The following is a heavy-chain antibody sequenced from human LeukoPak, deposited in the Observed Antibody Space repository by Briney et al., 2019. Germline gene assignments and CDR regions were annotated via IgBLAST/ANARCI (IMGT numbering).Heavy chain of an antibody. V-gene: IGHV3-33*06. D-gene: IGHD3-10*01. CDR2: XXXXXXXX. CDR1: GFNFSDYG. J-gene: IGHJ6*03. Sequence: GRSLRLSCAASGFNFSDYGMXXXRQPPXXGXXLXXXXXXXXXXXXXXXSVXGRXXXXXXNSKNTMTLQMNSLRAEDTAVYFCAKDRGFSYLDVWGKGTTVTVSS. CDR3: AKDRGFSYLDV.